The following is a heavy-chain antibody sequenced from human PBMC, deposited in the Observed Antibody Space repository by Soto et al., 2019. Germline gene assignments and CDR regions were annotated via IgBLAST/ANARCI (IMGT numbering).Heavy chain of an antibody. J-gene: IGHJ6*02. V-gene: IGHV3-23*01. D-gene: IGHD3-10*01. CDR1: GFTLSSHA. Sequence: PGGSLRLSCAASGFTLSSHAMTWVRQAPGKGLEWVSVISYSGETTFYADSVRGRFTIFRDNSKNTLYLQMNSLRAEDTAVYYCAKAMFLRFGPTSMDVWGQGTTVTVSS. CDR3: AKAMFLRFGPTSMDV. CDR2: ISYSGETT.